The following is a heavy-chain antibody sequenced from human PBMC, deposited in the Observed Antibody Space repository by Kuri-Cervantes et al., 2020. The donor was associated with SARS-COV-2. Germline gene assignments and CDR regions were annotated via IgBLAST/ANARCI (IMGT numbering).Heavy chain of an antibody. Sequence: SETLSLTCAVYGGSFSGYYWSWIRQPPGKGLEWIGEINHSGSTYYNPSLKSRVTISVDTSKNQFSLKLSSVTAADTAVYYCARVQLGYCSSTSCHYFDYWGQGTLVTVSS. CDR3: ARVQLGYCSSTSCHYFDY. CDR2: INHSGST. CDR1: GGSFSGYY. D-gene: IGHD2-2*01. J-gene: IGHJ4*02. V-gene: IGHV4-34*01.